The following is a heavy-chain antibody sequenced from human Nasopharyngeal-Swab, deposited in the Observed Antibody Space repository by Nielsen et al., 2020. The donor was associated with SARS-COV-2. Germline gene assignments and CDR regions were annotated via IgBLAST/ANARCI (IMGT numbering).Heavy chain of an antibody. J-gene: IGHJ5*02. Sequence: ASVKVSCKASGYTFTSYAMHWVRQAPAQRLEWMGWINAGNGNTKYSQKFQGRVIITRDTSASKAYMELSSLRSEDTAVNYCARNMVRGVITTGRFDPWGQGTLVTVSS. CDR1: GYTFTSYA. V-gene: IGHV1-3*01. D-gene: IGHD3-10*01. CDR3: ARNMVRGVITTGRFDP. CDR2: INAGNGNT.